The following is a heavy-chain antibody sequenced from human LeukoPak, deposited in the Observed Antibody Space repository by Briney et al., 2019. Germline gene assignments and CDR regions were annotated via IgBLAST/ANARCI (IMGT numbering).Heavy chain of an antibody. J-gene: IGHJ4*02. CDR2: IYAGGDT. CDR3: ARSGSGWFDY. Sequence: GGSLRLSCAASGFTASTNSMSCVRQAPGKGLEWVSVIYAGGDTYYAESVKGRFTIPRDNSKNTLYLQMNSLRVEDTAVYYCARSGSGWFDYWGQGTLVTVSS. CDR1: GFTASTNS. V-gene: IGHV3-53*01. D-gene: IGHD6-19*01.